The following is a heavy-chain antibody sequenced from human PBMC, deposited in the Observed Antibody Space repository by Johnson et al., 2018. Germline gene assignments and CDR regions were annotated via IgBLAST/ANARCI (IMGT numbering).Heavy chain of an antibody. CDR3: VRDCSGGSCYSGAFDI. CDR2: ISSSNSYI. CDR1: GFTFSSYR. Sequence: VQLVQSGGGLVKPGGSLRLSCAASGFTFSSYRMNWVRQAPGKGLEWVSSISSSNSYIYHAASVKGRFIISRDNAKNSLYLQMNRLRAEDTAVYYCVRDCSGGSCYSGAFDIWGQGTMVTVSS. V-gene: IGHV3-21*06. J-gene: IGHJ3*02. D-gene: IGHD2-15*01.